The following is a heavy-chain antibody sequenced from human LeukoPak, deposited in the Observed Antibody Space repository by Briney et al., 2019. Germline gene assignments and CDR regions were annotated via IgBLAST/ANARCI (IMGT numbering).Heavy chain of an antibody. J-gene: IGHJ6*03. V-gene: IGHV1-69*05. CDR1: GDTFSSYA. CDR2: IIPIFGKA. Sequence: SVKVSCKASGDTFSSYAISWVRQATGQGLEWMGGIIPIFGKANYAQKFQGRVTITTNESTSTAYMELSSLRSEDTAVYYCPRAARKNYDYYYMDVWGKGTTVTVSS. CDR3: PRAARKNYDYYYMDV.